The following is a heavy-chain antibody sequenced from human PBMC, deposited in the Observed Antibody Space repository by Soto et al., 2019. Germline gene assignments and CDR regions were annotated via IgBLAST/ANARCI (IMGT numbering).Heavy chain of an antibody. CDR2: TYYRSKWYN. CDR3: AREWYGSGSYYNGPNPNYYYGMDV. V-gene: IGHV6-1*01. J-gene: IGHJ6*02. CDR1: GDSVSSNSAA. D-gene: IGHD3-10*01. Sequence: PSQTLSLTCAISGDSVSSNSAAWNWIRQSPSRGLEWLGRTYYRSKWYNDYAVSVKSRITINPDTSKNQFSLQLNSVTPEDTAVYYCAREWYGSGSYYNGPNPNYYYGMDVWGQGTTVTVSS.